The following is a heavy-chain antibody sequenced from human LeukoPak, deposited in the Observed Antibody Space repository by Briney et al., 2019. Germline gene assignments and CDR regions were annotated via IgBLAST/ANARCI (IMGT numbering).Heavy chain of an antibody. D-gene: IGHD4-17*01. CDR2: IKSKTSGGTT. CDR3: TADYGLDP. V-gene: IGHV3-15*01. J-gene: IGHJ5*02. CDR1: GFTFINVW. Sequence: GGSLRLSCTASGFTFINVWMTWVRQAPGKGLEWVGRIKSKTSGGTTDYAAPVNGRFTISRDDSKNTLYLQMNSLKSEDTAVYYCTADYGLDPWGQGNLVIVSS.